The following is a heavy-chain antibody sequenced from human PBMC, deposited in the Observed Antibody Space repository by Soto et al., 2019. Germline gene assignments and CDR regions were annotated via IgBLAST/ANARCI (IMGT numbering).Heavy chain of an antibody. V-gene: IGHV3-74*01. CDR2: IYTDGSRE. CDR3: ARGARNYYYFDY. Sequence: EVQLVESGGGLVQPGGSLRLSCEASGFSFSSHWMHWVRQAPGKGLVWVSRIYTDGSREDYADSVKGRFTISRDNAKNTAYLQLNGLGAEDTAVYYCARGARNYYYFDYWGQGTLVTVSS. CDR1: GFSFSSHW. D-gene: IGHD1-7*01. J-gene: IGHJ4*02.